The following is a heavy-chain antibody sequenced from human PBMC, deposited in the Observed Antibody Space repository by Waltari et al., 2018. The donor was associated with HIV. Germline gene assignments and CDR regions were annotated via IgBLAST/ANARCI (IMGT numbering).Heavy chain of an antibody. CDR1: GFSFSSHA. D-gene: IGHD4-17*01. V-gene: IGHV3-23*01. CDR2: ISGGATGT. Sequence: EVQLLESGGGLVQPGGSLRLSCAASGFSFSSHAMSWVRQVPGKGLEWFSGISGGATGTYYADPVKGRFTISRDNSKSTLYLQMNSLRADDTAVYYCAKVRTTVTAVFYFDIWGRGALVTVSS. J-gene: IGHJ2*01. CDR3: AKVRTTVTAVFYFDI.